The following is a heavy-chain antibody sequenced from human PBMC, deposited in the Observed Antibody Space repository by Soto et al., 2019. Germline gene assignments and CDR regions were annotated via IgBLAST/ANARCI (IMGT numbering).Heavy chain of an antibody. Sequence: GGSLRLSCAASGFTFSSYDMHWVRQATGKGLEWVSAIGTAGDTYYPGSVKGRFTISRENAKNSLYLQMNSLRAEDTAVYYCARWGTSLYYYDSRHYGMDVWGQGTTVTVSS. D-gene: IGHD3-22*01. CDR1: GFTFSSYD. CDR2: IGTAGDT. J-gene: IGHJ6*02. V-gene: IGHV3-13*01. CDR3: ARWGTSLYYYDSRHYGMDV.